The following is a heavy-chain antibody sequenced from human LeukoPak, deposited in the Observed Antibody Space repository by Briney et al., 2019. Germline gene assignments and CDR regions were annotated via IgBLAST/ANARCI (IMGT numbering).Heavy chain of an antibody. D-gene: IGHD6-13*01. CDR2: ISAYNGNT. CDR1: GYTFTSYG. Sequence: GASVKVSCKASGYTFTSYGISWVRQAPGQGLEWMGWISAYNGNTNYAQKLQGRVTMTTDTSTSTAYMELRSLRSDDTAVYYCARVSSSSWHTNYYYYYMDVWGKGTTVTISS. V-gene: IGHV1-18*01. CDR3: ARVSSSSWHTNYYYYYMDV. J-gene: IGHJ6*03.